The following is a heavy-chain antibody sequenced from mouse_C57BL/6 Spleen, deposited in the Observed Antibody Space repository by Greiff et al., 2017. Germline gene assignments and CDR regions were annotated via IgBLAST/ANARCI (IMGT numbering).Heavy chain of an antibody. V-gene: IGHV1-53*01. CDR1: GYTFTSYW. CDR2: ITPSNGGT. Sequence: QVQLKQPGTELVKPGASVKLSCKASGYTFTSYWMHWVKQRPGQGLEWIGDITPSNGGTNYNEKFKSKATLTVDKSSSTAYMQLSSLTSEDSAVYYCARGDYGSKAWFADWGQGTLVTVSA. CDR3: ARGDYGSKAWFAD. J-gene: IGHJ3*01. D-gene: IGHD1-1*01.